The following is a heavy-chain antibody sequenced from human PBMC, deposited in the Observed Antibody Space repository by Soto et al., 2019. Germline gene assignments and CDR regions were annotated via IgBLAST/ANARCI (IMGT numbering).Heavy chain of an antibody. CDR1: GFTFSGSA. D-gene: IGHD6-13*01. J-gene: IGHJ6*04. CDR3: TSHGRNSSCWYRAPGSYYYGMEV. Sequence: PGGSLRLSCAASGFTFSGSAMHWVRQASGKGLEWVGRIRSKANSYATAYAASVKGRFTISRDDSKNTAYLQMNSLKTEDTAVYYCTSHGRNSSCWYRAPGSYYYGMEVWGEGAAVNGSS. CDR2: IRSKANSYAT. V-gene: IGHV3-73*01.